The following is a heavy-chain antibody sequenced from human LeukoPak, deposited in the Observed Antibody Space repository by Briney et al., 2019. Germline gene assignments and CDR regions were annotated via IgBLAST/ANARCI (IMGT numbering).Heavy chain of an antibody. V-gene: IGHV1-18*01. D-gene: IGHD3-9*01. CDR1: GYTFTSYG. J-gene: IGHJ3*02. CDR3: ARAGPETYYDILTGYFIHYAFDI. Sequence: ASVKVSCKASGYTFTSYGISWVRQAPGQGLEWMGWISAYNGNTNYAQKPQGRVTMTTDTSTSTAYMELRSLRSDDTAVYYCARAGPETYYDILTGYFIHYAFDIWGQGTMVTVSS. CDR2: ISAYNGNT.